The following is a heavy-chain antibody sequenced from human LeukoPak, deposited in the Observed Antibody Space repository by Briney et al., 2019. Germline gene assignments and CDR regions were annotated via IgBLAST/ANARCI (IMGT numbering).Heavy chain of an antibody. V-gene: IGHV4-61*02. CDR3: AREGIFCSSTSCYGNWFDP. J-gene: IGHJ5*02. CDR1: GGSISSGSYY. D-gene: IGHD2-2*01. Sequence: SETLSLTCTVSGGSISSGSYYWSWIRQPAGKGLEWIGRIYSSGSTNYTPSLKSRVTISVHTSKNQFSLKLSSVTAADTAVYYCAREGIFCSSTSCYGNWFDPWGQGTLVTDSS. CDR2: IYSSGST.